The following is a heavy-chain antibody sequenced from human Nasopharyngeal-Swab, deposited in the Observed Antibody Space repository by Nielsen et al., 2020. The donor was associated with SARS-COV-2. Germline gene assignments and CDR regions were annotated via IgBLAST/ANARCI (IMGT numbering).Heavy chain of an antibody. J-gene: IGHJ4*02. V-gene: IGHV3-53*01. CDR2: IYSGGST. CDR1: GFTVSSNY. D-gene: IGHD4-11*01. Sequence: GESLKISCAASGFTVSSNYMSWVRQAPGKGLEWVSVIYSGGSTYYADSVKGRFTISRDNSKNTLYLQMNSLRAEDTAVYYCARVGYSNYGEGFDYWGQGTLVTVSS. CDR3: ARVGYSNYGEGFDY.